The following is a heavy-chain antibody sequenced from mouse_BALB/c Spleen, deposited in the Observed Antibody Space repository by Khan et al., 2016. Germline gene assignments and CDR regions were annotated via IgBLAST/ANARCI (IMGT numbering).Heavy chain of an antibody. CDR2: ISYSGST. V-gene: IGHV3-2*02. CDR1: GYSITSDYA. J-gene: IGHJ2*01. CDR3: AREDEDDIDY. D-gene: IGHD2-12*01. Sequence: EVQLQESGPGLVKPSQSLSLTCTVTGYSITSDYAWNWIRQFPGNKLEWMGYISYSGSTSYNPSLKSRISITRDTSKNQFFLQLNSVTTEDTATYYCAREDEDDIDYWGQGTTLTVSS.